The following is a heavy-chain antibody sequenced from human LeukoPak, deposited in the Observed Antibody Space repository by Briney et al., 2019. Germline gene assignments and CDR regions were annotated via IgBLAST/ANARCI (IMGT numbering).Heavy chain of an antibody. D-gene: IGHD3-22*01. CDR2: IKQDGRET. CDR3: ARDRHKYNYDSGGCPPY. V-gene: IGHV3-7*01. J-gene: IGHJ4*02. CDR1: GFTFSSSW. Sequence: GGSLRLSCVASGFTFSSSWMTWVRQAPGKGLEWVANIKQDGRETYYVDSVQGRFTISRDNAKDSLYLQMNTLRAEDTAVYYCARDRHKYNYDSGGCPPYWGQGTLVTVSS.